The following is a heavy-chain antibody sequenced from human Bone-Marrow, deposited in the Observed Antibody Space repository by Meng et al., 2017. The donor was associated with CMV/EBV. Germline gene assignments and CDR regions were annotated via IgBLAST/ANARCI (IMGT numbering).Heavy chain of an antibody. Sequence: LRLSCTVSGGSISSGDYYWSWIRQPPGKGLEWIGYIYYSGSTYYNPSLKSRVTISVDTSKNQFSLKLSSVTAADTAVYYCARSRAGYYGMDVWGQGTTVTVYS. V-gene: IGHV4-30-4*08. CDR2: IYYSGST. CDR3: ARSRAGYYGMDV. D-gene: IGHD3-10*01. CDR1: GGSISSGDYY. J-gene: IGHJ6*02.